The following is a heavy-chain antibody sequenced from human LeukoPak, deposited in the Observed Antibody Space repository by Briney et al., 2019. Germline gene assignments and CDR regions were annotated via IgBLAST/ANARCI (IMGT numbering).Heavy chain of an antibody. CDR2: INSNGDEI. D-gene: IGHD6-6*01. V-gene: IGHV3-23*01. Sequence: TGGSLRLSCAASGFTFSTYAITWVRQAPGKGLEWVSGINSNGDEIYYADSVRGRFTISRENSNHALYLQMDSLRAEDTAVYYCSNWIGSSSRDYWGQGTLVTVSS. J-gene: IGHJ4*02. CDR1: GFTFSTYA. CDR3: SNWIGSSSRDY.